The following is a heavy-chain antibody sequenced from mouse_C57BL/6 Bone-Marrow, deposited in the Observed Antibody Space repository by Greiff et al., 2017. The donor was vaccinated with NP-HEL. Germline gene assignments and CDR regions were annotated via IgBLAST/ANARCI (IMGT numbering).Heavy chain of an antibody. D-gene: IGHD1-1*01. J-gene: IGHJ1*03. V-gene: IGHV3-6*01. CDR1: GYSITSGYY. CDR2: ISYDGSN. Sequence: EVHLVESGPGLVKPSQSLSLTCSVTGYSITSGYYWNWIRQFPGNKLEWMGYISYDGSNNYNPSLKNRISITRDTSKNQFFLKLNSVTTEDTATNYCARATTVVDWYFDVWGTGTTVTVSS. CDR3: ARATTVVDWYFDV.